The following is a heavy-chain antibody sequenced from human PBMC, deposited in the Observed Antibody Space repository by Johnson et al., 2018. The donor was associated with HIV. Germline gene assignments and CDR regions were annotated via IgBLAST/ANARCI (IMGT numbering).Heavy chain of an antibody. D-gene: IGHD3-3*01. V-gene: IGHV3-20*04. CDR3: ARVTIFGATKVDAFDI. CDR2: LNWNGGRT. CDR1: GFTFDEYG. Sequence: VQLVESGGGVVRPGGSLRVSCAASGFTFDEYGMSWVRQVPGKGLEGVSGLNWNGGRTNHAASVKSRFPISRDNAKNSLYLQLSSLRVEDSALYYCARVTIFGATKVDAFDIWGQGTMVTVSS. J-gene: IGHJ3*02.